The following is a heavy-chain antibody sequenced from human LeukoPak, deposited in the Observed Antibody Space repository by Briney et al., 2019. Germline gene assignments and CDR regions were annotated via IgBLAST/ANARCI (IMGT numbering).Heavy chain of an antibody. J-gene: IGHJ3*02. CDR3: ARDNYNILTGYVRYAFDI. Sequence: SETLSLTCTVSGGSISSGSYYWSWIRQPAGKGLEWIGRIYTSGSTNYNPSLKSRVTISVDTSKNQFSLKLSSVTAADTAVYYCARDNYNILTGYVRYAFDIWGQGTMVTVSS. CDR1: GGSISSGSYY. V-gene: IGHV4-61*02. CDR2: IYTSGST. D-gene: IGHD3-9*01.